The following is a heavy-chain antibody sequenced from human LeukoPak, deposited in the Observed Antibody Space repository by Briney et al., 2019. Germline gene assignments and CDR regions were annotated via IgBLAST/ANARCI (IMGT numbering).Heavy chain of an antibody. Sequence: GGSLRLSRAASGFTFSSYAMHWVRQAPGKGLEWVAVISYDGSNKYYADSVKGRLTISRDNSKNTLYLQMNSLRAEDTAVYYCASYLDTAEDDYWGQGTLVTVSS. J-gene: IGHJ4*02. CDR1: GFTFSSYA. D-gene: IGHD5-18*01. V-gene: IGHV3-30-3*01. CDR3: ASYLDTAEDDY. CDR2: ISYDGSNK.